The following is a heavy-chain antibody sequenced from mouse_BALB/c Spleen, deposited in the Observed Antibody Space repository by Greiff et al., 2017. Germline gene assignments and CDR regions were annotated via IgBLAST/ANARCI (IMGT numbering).Heavy chain of an antibody. Sequence: VQLQQSGPGLVQPSQSLSITCTVSGFSLTSYGVHWVRQSPGKGLEWLGVIWSGGSTDYNAAFISRLSISKDNSKSQVFFKMNSLQANDTAIYYCATYGSSEYAMDYWGQGTSVTVSS. J-gene: IGHJ4*01. CDR1: GFSLTSYG. D-gene: IGHD1-1*01. CDR3: ATYGSSEYAMDY. V-gene: IGHV2-2*02. CDR2: IWSGGST.